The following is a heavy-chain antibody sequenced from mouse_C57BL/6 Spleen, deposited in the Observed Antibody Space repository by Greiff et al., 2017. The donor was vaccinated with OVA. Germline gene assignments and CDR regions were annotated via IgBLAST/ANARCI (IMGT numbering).Heavy chain of an antibody. CDR2: IYPGDGDT. CDR3: ATLKGEYYFDY. V-gene: IGHV1-82*01. J-gene: IGHJ2*01. Sequence: VQLVESGPELVKPGASVKISCKASGYAFSSSWMNWVKQRPGKGLEWIGRIYPGDGDTNYNGKFKGKATLTADKSSSTAYMQLSSLTSEDSAVYFCATLKGEYYFDYWGQGTTLTVSS. CDR1: GYAFSSSW.